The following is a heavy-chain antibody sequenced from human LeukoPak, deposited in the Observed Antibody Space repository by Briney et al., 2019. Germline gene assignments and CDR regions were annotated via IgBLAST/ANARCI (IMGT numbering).Heavy chain of an antibody. J-gene: IGHJ5*02. V-gene: IGHV3-23*01. CDR1: GFTFSSYA. CDR3: GKEGGA. Sequence: GGSLRLSCAASGFTFSSYAMSWVRQAPGKGLEWVSAVSGSGGSTYYADFLEGRFTIARDNSKDMVYLQMNSLKVEDTAIYYCGKEGGAWGQGTKVTVSS. CDR2: VSGSGGST. D-gene: IGHD3-16*01.